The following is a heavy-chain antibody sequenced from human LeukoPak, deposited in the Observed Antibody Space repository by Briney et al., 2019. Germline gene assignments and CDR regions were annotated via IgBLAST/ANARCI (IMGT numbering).Heavy chain of an antibody. D-gene: IGHD3-16*01. J-gene: IGHJ4*02. V-gene: IGHV3-48*03. CDR2: ISSSGRTI. CDR3: ERGDIRRFDY. Sequence: PGRSLRLSCAASGFAFSSYEMNSVRQAPGKGLEWVSYISSSGRTIYYADSVKGRFTISRDNAKNSLYLQINSLRAEDTAVYYCERGDIRRFDYWGQGTLVTVSS. CDR1: GFAFSSYE.